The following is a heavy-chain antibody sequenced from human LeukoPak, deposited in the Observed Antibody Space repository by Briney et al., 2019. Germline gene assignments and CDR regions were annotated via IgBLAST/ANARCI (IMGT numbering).Heavy chain of an antibody. CDR2: ISAYNGNT. D-gene: IGHD6-13*01. Sequence: ASVKVSCKASGYTFTSYGISWVRQAPGQGLEWMGWISAYNGNTNYAQKLQGRVTMTTDTSTSTAYMELRSLRSDDTAVYYCATSSSSWYRAIFDYWGQGTLVTVSS. CDR1: GYTFTSYG. CDR3: ATSSSSWYRAIFDY. J-gene: IGHJ4*02. V-gene: IGHV1-18*01.